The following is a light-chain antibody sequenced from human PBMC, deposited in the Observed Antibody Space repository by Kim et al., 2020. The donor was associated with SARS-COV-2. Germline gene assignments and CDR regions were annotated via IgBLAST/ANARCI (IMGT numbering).Light chain of an antibody. V-gene: IGKV3-15*01. CDR2: GAS. CDR1: QRVSSN. J-gene: IGKJ1*01. Sequence: EIVMTQSPATLSVSPGERATLSCRTSQRVSSNLAWYQQKSGQAPRLLIYGASTRATGIPARFSGSGSGTEFTLTISSLQSEDFAVYYCQQYNNWPRTFGQGTKVDIK. CDR3: QQYNNWPRT.